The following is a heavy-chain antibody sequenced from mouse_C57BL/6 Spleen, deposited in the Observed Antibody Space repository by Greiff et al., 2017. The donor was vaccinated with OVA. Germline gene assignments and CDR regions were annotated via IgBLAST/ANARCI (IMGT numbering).Heavy chain of an antibody. CDR3: ARWSNYDFDY. CDR2: SYPSDSET. J-gene: IGHJ2*01. D-gene: IGHD2-5*01. CDR1: GYTFTSYW. Sequence: QVQLQQPGAELVRPGSSVKLSCKASGYTFTSYWMDWVKQRPGQGLEWIGNSYPSDSETHYNQKFKDKATLTVDKSSSTAYMQLSSLTSEDSAVYYCARWSNYDFDYWGQGTTLTVSS. V-gene: IGHV1-61*01.